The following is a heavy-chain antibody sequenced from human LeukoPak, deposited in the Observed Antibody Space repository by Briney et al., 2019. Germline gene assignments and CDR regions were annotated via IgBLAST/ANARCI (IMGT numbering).Heavy chain of an antibody. J-gene: IGHJ4*02. CDR1: GGSISSYY. CDR3: ARDLGGATNFDY. V-gene: IGHV4-59*12. D-gene: IGHD1-26*01. CDR2: IYYSGST. Sequence: KSSETLSLTCTVSGGSISSYYWSWIRQPPGKGLEWIGYIYYSGSTNYNPSLKSRVTISVDTSKNQFSLRLSSVTAADTAVYYCARDLGGATNFDYWGQGTLVTVSS.